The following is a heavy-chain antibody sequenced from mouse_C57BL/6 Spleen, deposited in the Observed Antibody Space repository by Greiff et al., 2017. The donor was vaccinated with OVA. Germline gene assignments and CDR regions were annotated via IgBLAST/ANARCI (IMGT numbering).Heavy chain of an antibody. Sequence: QVQLQQPGAELVMPGASVKLSCKASGYTFTSYWMHRVKQRPGQGLEWIGEIDPSDSYTNYNQKFKGKSTLTVDKSSSTAYMQLSSLTSEDSAVYYCARLLPPYAMDYWGQGTSVTVSS. J-gene: IGHJ4*01. D-gene: IGHD2-10*01. CDR3: ARLLPPYAMDY. CDR1: GYTFTSYW. CDR2: IDPSDSYT. V-gene: IGHV1-69*01.